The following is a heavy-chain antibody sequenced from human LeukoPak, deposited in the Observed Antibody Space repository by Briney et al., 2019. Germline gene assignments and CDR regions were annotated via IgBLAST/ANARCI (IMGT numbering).Heavy chain of an antibody. J-gene: IGHJ2*01. CDR1: GGSISSSSYY. D-gene: IGHD6-13*01. V-gene: IGHV4-39*07. CDR2: INHSGST. Sequence: SSETLSLTCTVSGGSISSSSYYWSWIRQPPGKGLEWIGEINHSGSTNYNPSLKSRVTISVDTSKNQFSLKLSSVTAADTAVYYCARRWDYSSSRALFDLWGRGTLVTVSS. CDR3: ARRWDYSSSRALFDL.